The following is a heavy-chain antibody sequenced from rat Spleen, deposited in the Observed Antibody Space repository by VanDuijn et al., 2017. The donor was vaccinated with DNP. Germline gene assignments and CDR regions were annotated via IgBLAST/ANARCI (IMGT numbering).Heavy chain of an antibody. CDR1: GFSVTNFG. Sequence: QVQLRESGPGLVQPSQILSLTCTVSGFSVTNFGVNWVRQPPGKGLEWIAAMSSGGSTYYNSALKSRLSISRDTSKSQLFLKMNSLQTADTATYYCARDIGTTSFDYWGQGVMVTVSS. CDR3: ARDIGTTSFDY. D-gene: IGHD1-5*01. V-gene: IGHV2S8*01. CDR2: MSSGGST. J-gene: IGHJ2*01.